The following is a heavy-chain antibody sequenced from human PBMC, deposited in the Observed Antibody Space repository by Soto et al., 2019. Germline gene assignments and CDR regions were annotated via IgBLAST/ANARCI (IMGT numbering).Heavy chain of an antibody. CDR2: IWSDGSKE. CDR1: GFHFSRHG. CDR3: ARDQVWPGNGLDV. J-gene: IGHJ6*02. V-gene: IGHV3-33*01. Sequence: GGSLRLSCAASGFHFSRHGVHWVRQAPGRGLEWVAVIWSDGSKEYYADSVKGRFSISRDNSKNTVSLQMNSLRSEDTAVYYCARDQVWPGNGLDVCGQGTTVTVYS. D-gene: IGHD3-16*01.